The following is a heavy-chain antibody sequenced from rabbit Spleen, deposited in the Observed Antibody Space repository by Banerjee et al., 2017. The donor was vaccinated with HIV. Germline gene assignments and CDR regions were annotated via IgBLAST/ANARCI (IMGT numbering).Heavy chain of an antibody. CDR2: INGGGGT. Sequence: QQQLVESGGGLVKPGASLTLTCKASGFSFSDNHVMCWVRQAPGKGLEWITRINGGGGTAYASWAKGRFTVTRSTSLNTVDLKMTSLTAADTATYFCARDGSGSGGGVSDLDLWGQGTLVTVS. CDR3: ARDGSGSGGGVSDLDL. CDR1: GFSFSDNHV. V-gene: IGHV1S43*01. D-gene: IGHD1-1*01. J-gene: IGHJ3*01.